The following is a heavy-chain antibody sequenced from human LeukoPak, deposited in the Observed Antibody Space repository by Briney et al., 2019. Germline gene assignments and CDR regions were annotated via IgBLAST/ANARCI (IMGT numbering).Heavy chain of an antibody. CDR1: GFTFSTYN. CDR3: ARDRSLLSRASDI. Sequence: GGSLRLSCAASGFTFSTYNMRWVRQAPGKGLECVSYISGGTSTIYYADSVKGRFTISRDNAKNSLFLQMNSLRVEDTAVYYCARDRSLLSRASDIWGQGTMVTVSS. J-gene: IGHJ3*02. CDR2: ISGGTSTI. V-gene: IGHV3-48*01.